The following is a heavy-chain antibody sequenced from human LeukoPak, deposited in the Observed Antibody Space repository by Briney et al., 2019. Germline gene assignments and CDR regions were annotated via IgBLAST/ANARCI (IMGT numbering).Heavy chain of an antibody. CDR2: INHSGST. V-gene: IGHV4-34*01. J-gene: IGHJ4*02. CDR3: ARELTYYYDSSDRGY. Sequence: SETLSLTCAVYGGSFSGYYWSWIRQPPGKGLEWIGEINHSGSTNYNPSLKSRVTISVDTSKTQFSLKLSSVTAADTAVYYCARELTYYYDSSDRGYWGQGTLVTVSS. CDR1: GGSFSGYY. D-gene: IGHD3-22*01.